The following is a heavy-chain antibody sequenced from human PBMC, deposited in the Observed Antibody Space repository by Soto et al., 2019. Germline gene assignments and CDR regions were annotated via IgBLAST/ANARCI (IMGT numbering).Heavy chain of an antibody. D-gene: IGHD2-15*01. CDR1: GGSISSYY. CDR2: IYYSGST. V-gene: IGHV4-59*08. J-gene: IGHJ6*03. Sequence: KPSETLSLTCTVSGGSISSYYWSWIRQPPGKGLEWIGYIYYSGSTNYNPSLKSRVTISVDTSKNQFSLKLSSVTAADTAVYYCARLERVVAETGRYYYYYMDAWGKGTTVTVSS. CDR3: ARLERVVAETGRYYYYYMDA.